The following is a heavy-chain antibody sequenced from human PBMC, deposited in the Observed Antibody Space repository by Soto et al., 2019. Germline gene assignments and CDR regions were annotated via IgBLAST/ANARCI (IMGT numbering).Heavy chain of an antibody. CDR3: ARDSGEEAAAGDY. CDR1: GFTFSSYG. D-gene: IGHD6-13*01. J-gene: IGHJ4*02. Sequence: PGGSLRLSCAASGFTFSSYGMHWVRQAPGKGLEWVAVIWYDGINKYYADSVKGRFTISRDNSKNTLYLQMNSLRAEDTAVYYCARDSGEEAAAGDYWGQGTLVTVSS. CDR2: IWYDGINK. V-gene: IGHV3-33*01.